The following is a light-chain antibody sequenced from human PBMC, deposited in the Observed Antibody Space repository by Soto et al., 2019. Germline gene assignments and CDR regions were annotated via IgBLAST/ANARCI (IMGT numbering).Light chain of an antibody. CDR2: KAS. J-gene: IGKJ1*01. Sequence: DIQMTQSPSTLSASVGDRVTITCRASQSINDWLAWYQQKPGKAPKPFIFKASTVEIGIPSRFSGSGSGTEFTLSISSLQPDDFATYFCQQYESFPRTFGQGTKVEIK. CDR3: QQYESFPRT. CDR1: QSINDW. V-gene: IGKV1-5*03.